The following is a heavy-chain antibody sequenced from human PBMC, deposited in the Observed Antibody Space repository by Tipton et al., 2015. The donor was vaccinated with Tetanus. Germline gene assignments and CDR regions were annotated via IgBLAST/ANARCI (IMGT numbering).Heavy chain of an antibody. J-gene: IGHJ6*02. V-gene: IGHV4-59*01. CDR1: GGFISGYY. CDR3: SRLAHPFPYYFGVDI. CDR2: IYYTGNA. D-gene: IGHD2/OR15-2a*01. Sequence: TLSLTCSISGGFISGYYWTWMRQPPRKGLECIGYIYYTGNANYDPPLQSRVTISRDTSKNQFSLKLTSVTAADSAVYYCSRLAHPFPYYFGVDIWGQGTTVTVS.